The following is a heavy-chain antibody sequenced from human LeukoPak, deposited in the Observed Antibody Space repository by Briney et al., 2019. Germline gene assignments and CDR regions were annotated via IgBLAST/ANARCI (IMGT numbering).Heavy chain of an antibody. V-gene: IGHV1-69*13. D-gene: IGHD1-26*01. Sequence: SVKVSCKASGGTFISYAISWVRQAPGQGLEWMGGIIPIFGTANYAQKFQGRVTITADESTSTAYMELSSLRSEDTAVYYCARIVGATQYYFDYWGQGTLVTVSS. J-gene: IGHJ4*02. CDR2: IIPIFGTA. CDR3: ARIVGATQYYFDY. CDR1: GGTFISYA.